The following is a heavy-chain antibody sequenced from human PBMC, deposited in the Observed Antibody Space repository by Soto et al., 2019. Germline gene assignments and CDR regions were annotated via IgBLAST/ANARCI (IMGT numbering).Heavy chain of an antibody. CDR1: GFTFSSYS. CDR3: ARDIGGSGDPNWFDP. D-gene: IGHD1-26*01. CDR2: ISSSSSYI. J-gene: IGHJ5*02. Sequence: PGGSLRLSCAASGFTFSSYSMNWVRQAPGKGLEWVSSISSSSSYIYYADSVKGRFTISRDNAKNSLYLQMNSLRAEDTAVYYCARDIGGSGDPNWFDPWGQGTLVTVSS. V-gene: IGHV3-21*01.